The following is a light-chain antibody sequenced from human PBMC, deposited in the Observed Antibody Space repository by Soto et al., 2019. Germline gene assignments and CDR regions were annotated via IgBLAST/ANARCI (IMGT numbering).Light chain of an antibody. CDR3: QQYETFSGT. CDR2: AAS. V-gene: IGKV1-39*01. Sequence: DIQMTQSPSSLSASVGDRVIITCRASQSISTYLNWYQQKPGKVPRLLIYAASSLQSGVPSRFSGSGSGTKFTLTIASLQPDDFATYYCQQYETFSGTFGPGTKVDI. CDR1: QSISTY. J-gene: IGKJ1*01.